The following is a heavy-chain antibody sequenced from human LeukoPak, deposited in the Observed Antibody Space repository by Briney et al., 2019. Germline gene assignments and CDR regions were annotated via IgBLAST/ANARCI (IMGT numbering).Heavy chain of an antibody. J-gene: IGHJ6*03. CDR1: GGSISSSSYY. Sequence: PSETLSLTCTVSGGSISSSSYYWGWIRQPPGKGLEWIGSIYYSGSTYYNPSLKSRVTISVDTSKNQFSLKLSSVTAADTAVYYCARGVRFGELSPSPYGCYMDVWGKGTTVTVSS. V-gene: IGHV4-39*07. CDR3: ARGVRFGELSPSPYGCYMDV. CDR2: IYYSGST. D-gene: IGHD3-10*01.